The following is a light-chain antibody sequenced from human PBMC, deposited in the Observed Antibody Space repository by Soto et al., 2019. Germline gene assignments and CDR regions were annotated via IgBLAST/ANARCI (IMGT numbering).Light chain of an antibody. CDR3: ETWDSDTHTV. CDR1: SGHSSYI. CDR2: LERSGSY. Sequence: QAVVTQSSSASASLGSSVKLTCTLSSGHSSYIIAWHQQQPGKAPRYLMKLERSGSYNKGSGVPDRFSGSSSGADRYLTISNLQFEDEADYYCETWDSDTHTVFGGGTKVTVL. V-gene: IGLV4-60*02. J-gene: IGLJ3*02.